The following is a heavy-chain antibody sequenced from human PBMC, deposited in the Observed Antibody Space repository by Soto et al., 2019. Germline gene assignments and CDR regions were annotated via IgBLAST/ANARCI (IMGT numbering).Heavy chain of an antibody. D-gene: IGHD1-20*01. Sequence: SETLSLTCTVSGGSISSYYWSWIRQPPGKGLEWIGYIYYSGITNYNPSLKSRVTISVDTAKNKFSLKLSSVTAADTAVYYCARYKANYYYGMDVWGQGTKVTVSS. CDR2: IYYSGIT. CDR3: ARYKANYYYGMDV. V-gene: IGHV4-59*01. CDR1: GGSISSYY. J-gene: IGHJ6*02.